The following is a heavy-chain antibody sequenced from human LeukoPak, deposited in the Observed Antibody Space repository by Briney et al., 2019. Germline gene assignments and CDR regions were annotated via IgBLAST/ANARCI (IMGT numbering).Heavy chain of an antibody. V-gene: IGHV3-21*01. Sequence: GGSLRLSCVASGFTFSAYSLNWVRQAPGRGLEGVSSISTSGSYMYYADSLKGRFTISRDNAKDTLFLEMSSMRAEDTAMYYCARDRGGTGWFTFDYWGQGTLVTVSS. CDR1: GFTFSAYS. J-gene: IGHJ4*02. D-gene: IGHD6-19*01. CDR3: ARDRGGTGWFTFDY. CDR2: ISTSGSYM.